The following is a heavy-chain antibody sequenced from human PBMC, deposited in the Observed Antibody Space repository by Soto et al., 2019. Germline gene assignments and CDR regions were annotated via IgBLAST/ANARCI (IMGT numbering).Heavy chain of an antibody. Sequence: GASVKVSCKASGYTFTSYGISWVRQAPGQGLEWMGWISAYNGNTNYAQKLQGRVTMTTDTSTSTAYMELRSLRSDDTAVYYCARDILHGGWYYLAKPNFDYWGQGTLVTVSS. CDR3: ARDILHGGWYYLAKPNFDY. V-gene: IGHV1-18*01. D-gene: IGHD3-16*01. CDR2: ISAYNGNT. CDR1: GYTFTSYG. J-gene: IGHJ4*02.